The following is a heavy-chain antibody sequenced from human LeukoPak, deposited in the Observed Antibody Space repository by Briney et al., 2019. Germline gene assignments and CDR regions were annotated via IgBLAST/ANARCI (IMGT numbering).Heavy chain of an antibody. V-gene: IGHV4-4*07. CDR1: GGSISSYY. J-gene: IGHJ5*02. CDR3: ARDATMVRGVIIEYNWFDP. CDR2: IYTSGST. Sequence: SETLSLTCTVSGGSISSYYWSWIRQPAGKGLEWIGRIYTSGSTNYNPSLKSRVTMSVDTSKDQFSLKLSSVTAADTAVYYCARDATMVRGVIIEYNWFDPWGQGTLVTVSS. D-gene: IGHD3-10*01.